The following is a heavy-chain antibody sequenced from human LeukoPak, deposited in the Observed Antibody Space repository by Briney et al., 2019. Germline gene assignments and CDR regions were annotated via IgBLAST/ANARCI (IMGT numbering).Heavy chain of an antibody. J-gene: IGHJ3*02. Sequence: PGGSLRLSCAASGFTFSGYWMNWVRQAPGKGLEWVSSISSSSSYIYYADSVKGRFTISRDNAKNSLYLQMNSLRAEDTAVYYCARDNSGTPLDAFDIWGQGTMVTVSS. D-gene: IGHD1-26*01. V-gene: IGHV3-21*01. CDR3: ARDNSGTPLDAFDI. CDR2: ISSSSSYI. CDR1: GFTFSGYW.